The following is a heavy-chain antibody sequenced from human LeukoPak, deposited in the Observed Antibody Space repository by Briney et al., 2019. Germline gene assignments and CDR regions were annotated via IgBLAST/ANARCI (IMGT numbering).Heavy chain of an antibody. Sequence: PSETLSLTCAVYGGSFSGYYWSWIRQPPGKGLEWIGEINHSGSTYYNPSLKSRVTISVDTSKNQFSLKLSSVTAADTAVYYCARHGHDYYGSGINYWGQGTLVTVSS. CDR3: ARHGHDYYGSGINY. V-gene: IGHV4-34*01. CDR2: INHSGST. J-gene: IGHJ4*02. D-gene: IGHD3-10*01. CDR1: GGSFSGYY.